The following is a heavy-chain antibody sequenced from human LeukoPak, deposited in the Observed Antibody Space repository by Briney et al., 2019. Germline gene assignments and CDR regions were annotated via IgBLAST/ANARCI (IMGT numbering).Heavy chain of an antibody. CDR3: AKEVIVGVSFDS. CDR1: GFTFSSYA. CDR2: ISGSGGST. D-gene: IGHD1-26*01. V-gene: IGHV3-23*01. Sequence: PGGSLRLSCAASGFTFSSYAMSWVRQAPGKGLEWVAAISGSGGSTYYADSAKGRFTISRDNSKNTLYLQMNSLRAEDTAVYYCAKEVIVGVSFDSWGQGTLVTVSS. J-gene: IGHJ4*02.